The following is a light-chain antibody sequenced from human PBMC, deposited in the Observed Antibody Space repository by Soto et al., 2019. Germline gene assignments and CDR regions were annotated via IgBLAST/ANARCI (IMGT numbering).Light chain of an antibody. CDR3: QQFNSYPRT. Sequence: IQMTQSPSTLSESVAYRXTITCRASQSINTWLAWYQQKPGKGPKLLIYDASSLESGVPSRFSGSGSGTEFTLTISSLQPDDFATYYCQQFNSYPRTFGQGTKVDIK. V-gene: IGKV1-5*01. CDR2: DAS. CDR1: QSINTW. J-gene: IGKJ1*01.